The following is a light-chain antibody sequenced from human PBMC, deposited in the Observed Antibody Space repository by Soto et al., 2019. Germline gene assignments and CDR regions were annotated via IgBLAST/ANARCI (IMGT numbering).Light chain of an antibody. J-gene: IGLJ1*01. CDR1: RSDVGGFNS. V-gene: IGLV2-14*03. CDR3: SSYTSTMTNV. Sequence: QSVLTQPASVSGSPGQPITISCTGTRSDVGGFNSVSWYQLRPGTAPKLILYDVVDRPSGVSYRFSGSKSGNTASLTVSGLQAAYEADYFCSSYTSTMTNVFGRGTKVTVL. CDR2: DVV.